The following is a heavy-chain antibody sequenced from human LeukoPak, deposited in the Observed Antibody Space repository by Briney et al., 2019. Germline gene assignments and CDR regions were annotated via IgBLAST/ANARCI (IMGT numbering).Heavy chain of an antibody. J-gene: IGHJ6*02. Sequence: SETLSLTCAVSGGSINNYYWSWIRQPPGKELEWIGYIHYSGSTNYNPSLKSRVTISVDTSKNQISLKLTSVTAADTAVYYCTRVPGLSAYYYHGLDVWGQGTTVTVSS. V-gene: IGHV4-59*01. CDR2: IHYSGST. CDR1: GGSINNYY. CDR3: TRVPGLSAYYYHGLDV.